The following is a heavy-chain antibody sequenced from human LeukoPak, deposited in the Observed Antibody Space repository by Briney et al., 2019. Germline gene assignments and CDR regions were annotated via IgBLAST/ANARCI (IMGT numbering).Heavy chain of an antibody. J-gene: IGHJ6*02. Sequence: SETLSLTCAVSGGSINNYYWSWIRQPPGKELEWIGYIHYSGSTNYNPSLKSRVTISVDTSKNQISLKLTSVTAADTAVYYCTRVPGLSAYYYHGLDVWGQGTTVTVSS. V-gene: IGHV4-59*01. CDR2: IHYSGST. CDR1: GGSINNYY. CDR3: TRVPGLSAYYYHGLDV.